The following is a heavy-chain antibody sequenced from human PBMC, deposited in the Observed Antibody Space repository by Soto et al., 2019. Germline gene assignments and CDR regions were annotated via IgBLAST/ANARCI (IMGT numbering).Heavy chain of an antibody. V-gene: IGHV4-59*01. CDR3: ARLAVAGIYYYYGMDV. J-gene: IGHJ6*02. CDR2: IYYSGST. D-gene: IGHD6-19*01. CDR1: GGSISSYY. Sequence: SETLSLTCTVSGGSISSYYWSWIRQPPGKGLEWIGYIYYSGSTNYNPSLKSRVTISVDTSKNQFSLKLSSVTAADTAVYYCARLAVAGIYYYYGMDVWGQGTTVTVS.